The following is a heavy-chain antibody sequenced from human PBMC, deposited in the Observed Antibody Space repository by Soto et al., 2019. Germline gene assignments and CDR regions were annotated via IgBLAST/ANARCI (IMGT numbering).Heavy chain of an antibody. CDR2: IFYSGST. J-gene: IGHJ5*02. CDR3: ARDRTQFDP. CDR1: GDSISSYY. Sequence: PSETLSLTCTVSGDSISSYYWGWIRQPPGKGLEWIGYIFYSGSTNYNPSLERRVTISVDTSKNQVSLKLSSLTAADTAVYYCARDRTQFDPWGQGTLVTVSS. V-gene: IGHV4-59*01.